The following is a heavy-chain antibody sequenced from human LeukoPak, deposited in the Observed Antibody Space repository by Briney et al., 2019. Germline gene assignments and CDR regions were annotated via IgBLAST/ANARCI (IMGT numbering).Heavy chain of an antibody. CDR2: ISGDGTST. CDR1: GFTFTSYS. CDR3: AKMSYGVAGKPFVDY. J-gene: IGHJ4*02. V-gene: IGHV3-23*01. Sequence: GGSLRPSCAASGFTFTSYSMNWVRQAPGKGLEWVSTISGDGTSTYYADSVKGQFTIFRDTSKNILYLQMNSLRAEDTAVYYCAKMSYGVAGKPFVDYWGQGTLVTVSS. D-gene: IGHD6-19*01.